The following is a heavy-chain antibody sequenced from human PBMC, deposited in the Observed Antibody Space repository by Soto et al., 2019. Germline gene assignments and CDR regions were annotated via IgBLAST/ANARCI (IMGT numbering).Heavy chain of an antibody. CDR1: GGSISSNDYY. V-gene: IGHV4-31*03. CDR2: IYYSGST. CDR3: ARVPFGSYGVTYCDC. J-gene: IGHJ4*02. D-gene: IGHD1-26*01. Sequence: QVQLQESGPGLVKPSQTLSLTCSVSGGSISSNDYYWSWIRQHPGKGLEWIGYIYYSGSTYYNPSLKSRGTISVDTSKNQCSLKLSSVTAEDTAVYYCARVPFGSYGVTYCDCWGQGTLVTVSS.